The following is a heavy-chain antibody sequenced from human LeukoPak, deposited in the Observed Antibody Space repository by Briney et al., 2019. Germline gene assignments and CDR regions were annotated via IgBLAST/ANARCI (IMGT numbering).Heavy chain of an antibody. CDR2: ITSSGSTI. J-gene: IGHJ4*02. CDR1: GFTFSDYY. D-gene: IGHD2-2*01. Sequence: GGSLRLSCAASGFTFSDYYMSWIRQAPGKGLEWVSYITSSGSTIYYADSVKGRFTISRDNAKNSLHLQMNSLRVEDTAVYYCARGGYCSSTSCSEEDYFDYWGQGTLVTVSS. CDR3: ARGGYCSSTSCSEEDYFDY. V-gene: IGHV3-11*01.